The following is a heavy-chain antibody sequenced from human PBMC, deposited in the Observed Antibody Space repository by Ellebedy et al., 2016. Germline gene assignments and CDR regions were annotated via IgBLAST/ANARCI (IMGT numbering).Heavy chain of an antibody. J-gene: IGHJ6*03. Sequence: ASVKVSCXASGYTFTGYYMHWVRQAPGQGLEWMGWINPNSGGTNYAQKFQGRVTMTRDTSISTAYMELSRLRSDDTAVYYCARDFREGWAYYYMDVWGKGTTVTVSS. CDR1: GYTFTGYY. CDR3: ARDFREGWAYYYMDV. V-gene: IGHV1-2*02. CDR2: INPNSGGT. D-gene: IGHD1-26*01.